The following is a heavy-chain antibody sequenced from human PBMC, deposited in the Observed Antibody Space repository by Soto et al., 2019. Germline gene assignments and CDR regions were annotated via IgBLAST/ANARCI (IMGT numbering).Heavy chain of an antibody. Sequence: GGSLRLSCAASGFTFDDYAMHWVWQAPGKGLEWVSGISWNSGSIGYADSVKGRFTISRDNAKNSLYLQMNSLRAEDTALYYCAKAVRGVIPYYFDYWGQGTLVTVSS. CDR3: AKAVRGVIPYYFDY. CDR1: GFTFDDYA. V-gene: IGHV3-9*01. J-gene: IGHJ4*02. D-gene: IGHD3-10*01. CDR2: ISWNSGSI.